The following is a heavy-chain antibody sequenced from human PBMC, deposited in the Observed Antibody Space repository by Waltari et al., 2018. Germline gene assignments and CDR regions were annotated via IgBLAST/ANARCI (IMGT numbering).Heavy chain of an antibody. Sequence: EVQLVESGGGLVKPGGSLRLSCAASGFSFSIYIMNWVRQAPGKGMEEVGAISSTVKNIFYADSVKGRFTISRDDTKNSLYLQMSSLRVEDTAMYFCASVGSSWYFDYWGQGAPVTVSS. V-gene: IGHV3-21*01. CDR2: ISSTVKNI. CDR1: GFSFSIYI. CDR3: ASVGSSWYFDY. J-gene: IGHJ4*02. D-gene: IGHD6-13*01.